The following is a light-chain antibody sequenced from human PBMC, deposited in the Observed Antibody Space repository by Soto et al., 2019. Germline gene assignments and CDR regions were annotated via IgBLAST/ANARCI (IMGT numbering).Light chain of an antibody. V-gene: IGKV3-15*01. CDR1: QSVATN. CDR2: SAS. CDR3: QQHNYWPS. Sequence: IVMTQSQATLSVSPGERATLSCRASQSVATNLAWYQQKPGQAPRLLIHSASTRATGVPARFSGSGSGTEFTLTISSLQSEDFAVYYCQQHNYWPSFGQGTNLEIK. J-gene: IGKJ2*01.